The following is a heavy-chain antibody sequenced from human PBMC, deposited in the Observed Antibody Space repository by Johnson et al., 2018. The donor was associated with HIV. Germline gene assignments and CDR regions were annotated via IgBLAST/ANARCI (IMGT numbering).Heavy chain of an antibody. CDR1: GFTFSSYD. Sequence: VQLVESGGGLVQPGGSLRLSCAASGFTFSSYDMHWVRQATGKGLEWVSAIGTAGDTYYPGSVKGRFTISRENAKNSLYLQMNSLRAGDTAVYYCARVYYNFWSGYPDLVGLDAFDIWGQGTMVTVSS. V-gene: IGHV3-13*01. D-gene: IGHD3-3*01. J-gene: IGHJ3*02. CDR3: ARVYYNFWSGYPDLVGLDAFDI. CDR2: IGTAGDT.